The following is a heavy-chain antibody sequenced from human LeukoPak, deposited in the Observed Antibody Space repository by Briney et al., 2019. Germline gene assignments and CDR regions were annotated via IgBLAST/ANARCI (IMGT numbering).Heavy chain of an antibody. CDR3: ARAYSSTWYDSPLDY. CDR2: IDSAGDP. Sequence: GGSLRLSCAASGFTFSSYDMHWVRQATGKGLEWVSAIDSAGDPYSPGSVKGRFTISRENAKNSLYLQMNSLRAGDTAVYYCARAYSSTWYDSPLDYWGQGTLVTVSS. V-gene: IGHV3-13*05. CDR1: GFTFSSYD. J-gene: IGHJ4*02. D-gene: IGHD6-13*01.